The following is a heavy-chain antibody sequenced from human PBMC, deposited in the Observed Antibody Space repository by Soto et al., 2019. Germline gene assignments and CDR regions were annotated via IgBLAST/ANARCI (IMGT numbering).Heavy chain of an antibody. D-gene: IGHD3-22*01. CDR3: ARELPRRRRPYSSETSGSFEY. J-gene: IGHJ4*02. CDR1: GGAFSNYA. Sequence: QVLLVQSGAEMKKPGSSMQVSCKASGGAFSNYAFSWLRQSPGQGLGWMEGTIPMFGTPKFAEKFRGIISITADDSTITDYLELSGRIYGDTASYYGARELPRRRRPYSSETSGSFEYWGQGTMVTVSS. V-gene: IGHV1-69*01. CDR2: TIPMFGTP.